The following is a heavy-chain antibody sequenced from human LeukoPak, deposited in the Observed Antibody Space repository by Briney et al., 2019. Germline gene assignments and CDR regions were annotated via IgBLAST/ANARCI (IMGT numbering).Heavy chain of an antibody. Sequence: SETLSPTCAVYGGSFSGYYWSWIRQPPGKGLEWIGEINHSGSTNYDPSLKSRVTISVDTSKNQFSLKLSSVTAADTAVYYCARSGSSGHFDYWGQGTLVTVSS. CDR3: ARSGSSGHFDY. V-gene: IGHV4-34*01. D-gene: IGHD3-22*01. J-gene: IGHJ4*02. CDR1: GGSFSGYY. CDR2: INHSGST.